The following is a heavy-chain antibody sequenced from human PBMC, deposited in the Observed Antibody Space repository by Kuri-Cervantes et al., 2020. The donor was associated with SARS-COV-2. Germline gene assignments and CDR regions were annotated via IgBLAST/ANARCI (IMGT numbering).Heavy chain of an antibody. D-gene: IGHD3-9*01. Sequence: ASAKLSCNASGDTFSSYTISWVRQAPGQGLEWMGWISAYNGNTNYAQKLQGRVTMTTDTSTSTAYMELRSLRSDDTAVYYCARNFDWLFSYDYWGQGTLVTVSS. CDR3: ARNFDWLFSYDY. J-gene: IGHJ4*02. CDR1: GDTFSSYT. V-gene: IGHV1-18*01. CDR2: ISAYNGNT.